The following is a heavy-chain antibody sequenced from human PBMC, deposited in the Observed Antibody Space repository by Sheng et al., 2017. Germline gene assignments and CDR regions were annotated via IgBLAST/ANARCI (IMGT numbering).Heavy chain of an antibody. V-gene: IGHV4-39*01. Sequence: QLQLQELGPGLVKPSETLSLTCTVSGGSISTSGYYWGWIRQPPGKGLEWIGSLYYSGTTYDSPSLKSRVTISADTSKNQFSLRLNSVTAADTAVYYCAKGTMVLTRNYYFDSWGQGTLVTVS. CDR1: GGSISTSGYY. D-gene: IGHD2-8*01. J-gene: IGHJ4*02. CDR3: AKGTMVLTRNYYFDS. CDR2: LYYSGTT.